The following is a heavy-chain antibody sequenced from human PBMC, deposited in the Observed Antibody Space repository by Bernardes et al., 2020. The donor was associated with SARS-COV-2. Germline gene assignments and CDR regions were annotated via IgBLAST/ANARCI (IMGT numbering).Heavy chain of an antibody. V-gene: IGHV4-59*01. CDR2: IYSSGTT. CDR1: AVTISSYY. J-gene: IGHJ3*02. Sequence: SESLSLTCIVSAVTISSYYRTWIRQVPGRGLDWIGYIYSSGTTRYNPSLKNRVTISIDTSKNQFSLELNSVTAADTAVYYCARGSGIVVIWGQGTMITVSS. D-gene: IGHD2-15*01. CDR3: ARGSGIVVI.